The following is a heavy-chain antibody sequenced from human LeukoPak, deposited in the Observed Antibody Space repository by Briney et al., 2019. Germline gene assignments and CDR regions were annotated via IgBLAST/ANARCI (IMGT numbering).Heavy chain of an antibody. CDR2: IIPIFGTA. CDR3: ARYRADYYFDY. CDR1: GYTFTSYA. J-gene: IGHJ4*02. Sequence: SVKVSCKASGYTFTSYAISWVRQAPGLGLEWMGGIIPIFGTANYAQKFQGRVTITADESTSTAYMELSSLRSEDTAVYYCARYRADYYFDYWGQGTLVTVSS. D-gene: IGHD2-2*01. V-gene: IGHV1-69*13.